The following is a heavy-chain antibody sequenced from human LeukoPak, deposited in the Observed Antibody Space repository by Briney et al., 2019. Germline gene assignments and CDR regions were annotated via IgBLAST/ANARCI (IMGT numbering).Heavy chain of an antibody. V-gene: IGHV1-2*02. J-gene: IGHJ4*02. CDR1: GYTFTGYY. CDR3: ARVYYDSSGWFDY. D-gene: IGHD3-22*01. Sequence: ASVKVSCKASGYTFTGYYMHWVRQAPGQGLEWMGWINPNSGGTNYAQKFQGRVTMTRDTSISTAYMELSRLRSDDTAVYYCARVYYDSSGWFDYWGQGTLVTVSS. CDR2: INPNSGGT.